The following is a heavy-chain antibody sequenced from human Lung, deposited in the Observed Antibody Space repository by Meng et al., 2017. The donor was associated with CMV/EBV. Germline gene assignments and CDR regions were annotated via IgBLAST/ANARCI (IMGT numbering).Heavy chain of an antibody. CDR2: IYHSGST. V-gene: IGHV4-38-2*02. D-gene: IGHD2-2*01. CDR3: ARVSCSSTSCYDY. Sequence: SETLSLXCTVSGYSISSGYYWGWIRQPPGKGLEWIGSIYHSGSTYYNPSLKSRVTISVDTSKNQFPLKLSSVTAADTAVYYCARVSCSSTSCYDYWGQGTLVTVSS. J-gene: IGHJ4*02. CDR1: GYSISSGYY.